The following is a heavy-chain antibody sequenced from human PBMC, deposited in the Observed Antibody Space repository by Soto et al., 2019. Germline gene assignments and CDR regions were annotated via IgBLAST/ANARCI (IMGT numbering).Heavy chain of an antibody. D-gene: IGHD2-8*01. Sequence: QVQLVQSGAEVKKPGASVKVSCKASGYTFTSYYMHWVRQAPVQGLEWMGIINPSGGSTSYAQKFQGRVTMTRDTSTSTVYMELSSLRSEDTAVYYCARVFCTNGVCYLGWFDPWGQGTLVTVSS. CDR2: INPSGGST. V-gene: IGHV1-46*03. CDR3: ARVFCTNGVCYLGWFDP. CDR1: GYTFTSYY. J-gene: IGHJ5*02.